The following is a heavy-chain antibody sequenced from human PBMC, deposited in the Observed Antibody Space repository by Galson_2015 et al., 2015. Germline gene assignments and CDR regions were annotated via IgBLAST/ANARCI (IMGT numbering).Heavy chain of an antibody. D-gene: IGHD3-10*01. CDR1: GFTFSSYS. CDR3: ARDYGSGSYVGDSGPWVGGMDV. Sequence: SLRLSCAASGFTFSSYSMNWVRQAPGKGLEWVSYISSSSSTIYYADSVKGRFTISRDNAKNSLYLQMNSLRDEDTAVYYCARDYGSGSYVGDSGPWVGGMDVWGQGTTVTVSS. V-gene: IGHV3-48*02. J-gene: IGHJ6*02. CDR2: ISSSSSTI.